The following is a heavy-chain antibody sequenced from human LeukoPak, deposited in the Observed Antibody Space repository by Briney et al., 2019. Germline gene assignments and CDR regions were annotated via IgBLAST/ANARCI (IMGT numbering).Heavy chain of an antibody. CDR3: ARDRSPSGTSTGNLDF. J-gene: IGHJ4*02. Sequence: PSETLSLTCTVSGGSIGSTTYYWSWIRQHRGKGLEWIGYIYYSGSTYYNPSLKSRVTISVDTSKNQFSLKLTSVTAADTAVYYCARDRSPSGTSTGNLDFWGQGTLVTVSS. V-gene: IGHV4-31*03. CDR1: GGSIGSTTYY. CDR2: IYYSGST. D-gene: IGHD1-26*01.